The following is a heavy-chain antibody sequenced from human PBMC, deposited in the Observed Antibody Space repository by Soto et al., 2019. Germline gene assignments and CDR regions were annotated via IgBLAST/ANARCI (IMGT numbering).Heavy chain of an antibody. J-gene: IGHJ4*02. CDR1: GGSISSSSYY. CDR2: IYYSGST. CDR3: ARQSYDFWSGYTLYFDY. Sequence: SETLCLTCTVSGGSISSSSYYWGWIRQPPGKGLEWIGSIYYSGSTYYNPSLKSRVTISVDTSKNQFSLKLSSVTAADTAVYYCARQSYDFWSGYTLYFDYWGQGTLVTVS. V-gene: IGHV4-39*01. D-gene: IGHD3-3*01.